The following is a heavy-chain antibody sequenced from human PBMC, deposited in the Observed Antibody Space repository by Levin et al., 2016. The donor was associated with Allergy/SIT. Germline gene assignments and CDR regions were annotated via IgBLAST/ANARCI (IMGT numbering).Heavy chain of an antibody. V-gene: IGHV4-39*01. CDR3: ARLLWFGEVHFDY. J-gene: IGHJ4*02. Sequence: SETLSLTCTVSGGSISSSSYYWGWIRQPPGKGLEWIGSIYYSGSTYYNPSLKSRVTISVDTSKNQFSLKLSSVTAADTAVYYCARLLWFGEVHFDYWGQGTLVTVSS. CDR1: GGSISSSSYY. D-gene: IGHD3-10*01. CDR2: IYYSGST.